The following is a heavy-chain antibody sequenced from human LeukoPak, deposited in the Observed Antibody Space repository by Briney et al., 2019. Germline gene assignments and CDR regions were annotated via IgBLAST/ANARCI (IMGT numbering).Heavy chain of an antibody. CDR1: GYTFTSYY. J-gene: IGHJ4*02. V-gene: IGHV1-46*01. CDR2: FNPSGGST. CDR3: ERDEAEYYGSGSYYDYFDY. D-gene: IGHD3-10*01. Sequence: ASVAVSCTASGYTFTSYYMHWVRQAPGQGLGWMGVFNPSGGSTNYGQKFQGRVTMTMDTSTRKVYMALSSLRCEDTAVYHGERDEAEYYGSGSYYDYFDYWGEGTLVTVSS.